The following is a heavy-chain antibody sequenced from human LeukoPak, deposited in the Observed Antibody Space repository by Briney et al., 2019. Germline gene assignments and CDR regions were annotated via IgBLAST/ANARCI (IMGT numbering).Heavy chain of an antibody. D-gene: IGHD1-26*01. CDR1: GFTFNTYS. V-gene: IGHV3-21*04. CDR2: ISSTSTHI. J-gene: IGHJ3*02. Sequence: GGSLRLSCAASGFTFNTYSMNWVRQAPGKGLEWVSSISSTSTHIKYADSVKGRFTISRDNAKNSLYLQMNTLRAEDTAVYYCARELREHGVFDIWGQGTMVTVSS. CDR3: ARELREHGVFDI.